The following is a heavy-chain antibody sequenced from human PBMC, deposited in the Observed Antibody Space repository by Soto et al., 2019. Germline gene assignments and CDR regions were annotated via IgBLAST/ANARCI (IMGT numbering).Heavy chain of an antibody. CDR2: ISSSSSYI. Sequence: EVQLVESGGGLVKPGGSLRLSCAASGFTFSSYSMNWVRQAPGKGLEWVSSISSSSSYIYYADSVKGRFTISSDNAKNALYLQMNSLRAEDTAVYYCARVDAGYYYGMDVWGQGTTVTVSS. V-gene: IGHV3-21*01. J-gene: IGHJ6*02. CDR3: ARVDAGYYYGMDV. CDR1: GFTFSSYS.